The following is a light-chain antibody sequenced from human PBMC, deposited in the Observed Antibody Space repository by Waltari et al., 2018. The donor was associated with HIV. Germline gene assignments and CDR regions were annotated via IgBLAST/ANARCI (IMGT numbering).Light chain of an antibody. V-gene: IGKV1-5*03. CDR3: QQYNSYPYT. CDR2: MAS. J-gene: IGKJ2*01. CDR1: QSISSW. Sequence: DIQMTQSPSTLSASVGDRVTITCRASQSISSWLAWYQQKPGKAPKLLIYMASSLETGVPARFSGSGSGTEFTLTISSLQPDDFATYYCQQYNSYPYTFGQGTKLEIK.